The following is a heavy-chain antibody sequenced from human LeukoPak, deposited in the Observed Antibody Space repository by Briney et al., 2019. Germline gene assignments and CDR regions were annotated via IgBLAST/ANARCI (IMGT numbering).Heavy chain of an antibody. J-gene: IGHJ5*02. CDR2: ISGGGGST. V-gene: IGHV3-23*01. D-gene: IGHD1-14*01. CDR1: EFTFSNYA. CDR3: AKGSGINHYHWIDP. Sequence: GGSLRLSCAASEFTFSNYAMNWVRQAPGKGLEWVSGISGGGGSTYYADSVKGRFTISRDNPKNTLYLQMDSLRAEDTALYYCAKGSGINHYHWIDPWGQGTLVTVSS.